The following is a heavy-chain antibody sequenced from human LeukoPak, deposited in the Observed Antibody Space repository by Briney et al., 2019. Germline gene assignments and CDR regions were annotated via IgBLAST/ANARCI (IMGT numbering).Heavy chain of an antibody. Sequence: PSETLSLTCTVSGGSVSSSSYYWGWIRQPPGKGLEWIGSIYHSGSTYYNPSLKSRVTISVDTSKNQFSLKLSSVTAADTAVYYCARWGDCSSTSCYNYWGQGTLVTVSS. V-gene: IGHV4-39*07. J-gene: IGHJ4*02. CDR2: IYHSGST. D-gene: IGHD2-2*02. CDR3: ARWGDCSSTSCYNY. CDR1: GGSVSSSSYY.